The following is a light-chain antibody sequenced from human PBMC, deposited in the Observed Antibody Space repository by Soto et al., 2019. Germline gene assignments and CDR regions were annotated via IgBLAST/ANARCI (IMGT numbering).Light chain of an antibody. Sequence: QSALTQPPSASGSPGQSVTISCTGTSSDVGGYNFVSWYQHHPGKAPKLIIYEVSKRPSGVPDRFSGSKSGNTASLTVSGLQAEDEAHYHCSSYAGSNNMVFGGGTQLTVL. CDR1: SSDVGGYNF. J-gene: IGLJ2*01. V-gene: IGLV2-8*01. CDR2: EVS. CDR3: SSYAGSNNMV.